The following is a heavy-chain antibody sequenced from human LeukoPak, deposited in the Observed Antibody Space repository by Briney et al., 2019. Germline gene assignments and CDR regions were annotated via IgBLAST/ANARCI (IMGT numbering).Heavy chain of an antibody. D-gene: IGHD2-15*01. CDR3: AKVRRYCSGGSCYFDY. Sequence: GGSLRLSCAASGFTFSSYAMHWVRQAPGKGLEWVAVISYDGSNKYYADSVKGRFTISRDNSKNTLYLQMNSLRAEDTAVYYCAKVRRYCSGGSCYFDYWGQGTLVTVSS. CDR2: ISYDGSNK. V-gene: IGHV3-30*04. J-gene: IGHJ4*02. CDR1: GFTFSSYA.